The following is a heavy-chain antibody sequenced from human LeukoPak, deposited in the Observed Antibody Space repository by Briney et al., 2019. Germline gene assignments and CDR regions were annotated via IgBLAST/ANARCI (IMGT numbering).Heavy chain of an antibody. CDR3: ARLPAYCSSISCYYDY. Sequence: PGGSLRLSCAASGFTVSSNYMSWVRQAPGKGLEWVSVIYSGGSTYYADSVKGRFTISRDNAKNSLFLQMNSLRAEDTAVYYCARLPAYCSSISCYYDYWGQGTLVTVSS. V-gene: IGHV3-53*01. CDR1: GFTVSSNY. J-gene: IGHJ4*02. CDR2: IYSGGST. D-gene: IGHD2-2*01.